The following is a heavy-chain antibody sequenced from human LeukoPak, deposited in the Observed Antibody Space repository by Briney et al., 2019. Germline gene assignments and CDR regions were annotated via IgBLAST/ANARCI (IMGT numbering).Heavy chain of an antibody. CDR3: ARDLPVPAAALDY. CDR1: GFTFSSYS. CDR2: ISSSSSTI. V-gene: IGHV3-48*01. J-gene: IGHJ4*02. D-gene: IGHD2-2*01. Sequence: GGSLRLSCAASGFTFSSYSMNWVRQAPGKGLEWVSYISSSSSTIHYADSVKGRFTISRDNAKNSLYLQMNSLRAEDTAVYYCARDLPVPAAALDYWGQGTLVTVSS.